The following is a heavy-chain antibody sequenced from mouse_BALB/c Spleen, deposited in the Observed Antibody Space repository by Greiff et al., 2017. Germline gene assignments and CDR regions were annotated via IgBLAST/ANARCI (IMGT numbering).Heavy chain of an antibody. CDR3: ARKGTTAWFAY. J-gene: IGHJ3*01. CDR2: IYPGDGDT. CDR1: GYAFSSSW. D-gene: IGHD1-1*01. Sequence: QVQLKESGPELVKPGASVKISCKASGYAFSSSWMNWVKQRPGQGLEWIGRIYPGDGDTNYNGKFKGKATLTADKSSSTAYMQLSSLTSVDSAVYFCARKGTTAWFAYWGQGTLVTVSA. V-gene: IGHV1-82*01.